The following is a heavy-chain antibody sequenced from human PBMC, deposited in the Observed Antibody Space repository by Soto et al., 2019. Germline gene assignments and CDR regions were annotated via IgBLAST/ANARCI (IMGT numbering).Heavy chain of an antibody. V-gene: IGHV1-69*13. D-gene: IGHD4-17*01. J-gene: IGHJ3*02. Sequence: GAPVKATCKASGGTLSSYAISWVRQAPGQGLEWLGGIIPIFGTANYAQKFQGRVTITADESTSTAYMELSSLRSEDTAVYYCARRRRTAAPSAFDIWGQGTMVTVSS. CDR3: ARRRRTAAPSAFDI. CDR2: IIPIFGTA. CDR1: GGTLSSYA.